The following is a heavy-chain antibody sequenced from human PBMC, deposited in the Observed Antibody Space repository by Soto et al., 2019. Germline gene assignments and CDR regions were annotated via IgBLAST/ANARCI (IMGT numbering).Heavy chain of an antibody. J-gene: IGHJ4*02. Sequence: VWNKVAWCTFINSGLSWVLQTPRQGLEWVGWIRVNNGDTHYAQKLPGRVTMTTDTSKNTLYLQMNSLRAEDTAVYYCARGPGSSWYLAYWGQGTLVTVSS. CDR2: IRVNNGDT. V-gene: IGHV1-18*01. D-gene: IGHD6-13*01. CDR3: ARGPGSSWYLAY. CDR1: WCTFINSG.